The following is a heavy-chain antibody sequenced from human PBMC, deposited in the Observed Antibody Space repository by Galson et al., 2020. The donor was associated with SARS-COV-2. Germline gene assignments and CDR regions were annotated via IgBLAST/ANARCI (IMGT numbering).Heavy chain of an antibody. CDR1: GGSFSGYY. V-gene: IGHV4-34*01. CDR3: ARIVSGGKRTYYYYYMDV. D-gene: IGHD2-15*01. Sequence: SETLSLTCAVYGGSFSGYYWSWIRQPPGKGLEWIGEINHSGSTNYNPSLKSRVTISVDTSKNQFSLKLSSVTAADTAVYYCARIVSGGKRTYYYYYMDVWGKGTTVTVSS. J-gene: IGHJ6*03. CDR2: INHSGST.